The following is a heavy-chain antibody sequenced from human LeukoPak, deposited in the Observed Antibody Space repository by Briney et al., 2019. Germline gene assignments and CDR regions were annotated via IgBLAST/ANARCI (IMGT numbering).Heavy chain of an antibody. J-gene: IGHJ2*01. Sequence: SETLSLTCTVSGGSISSSSYYWGWIRQPPGKGLEWIGSIYYDGSTYYNPSLKSRVTISVDKSKNQFSLKLSSVTAADTAVYYCVRDGGYGDYDGSVRYFDLWGRGTLVTVSS. V-gene: IGHV4-39*07. CDR3: VRDGGYGDYDGSVRYFDL. CDR1: GGSISSSSYY. CDR2: IYYDGST. D-gene: IGHD4-17*01.